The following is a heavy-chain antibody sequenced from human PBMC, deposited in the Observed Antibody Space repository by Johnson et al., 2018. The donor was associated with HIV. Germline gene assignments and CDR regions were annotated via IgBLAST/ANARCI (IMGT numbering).Heavy chain of an antibody. CDR3: SRDDAFDI. Sequence: MLLVESGGGVVRPGGSLRLSCAASGFTFDDYGMSWVRQAPGKGLEWVSYISSSGSTIYSADPVKGRFTISRDNAKNSLYLQMNSLRAEDTAVYYCSRDDAFDIWGQGTMVTVSS. J-gene: IGHJ3*02. CDR2: ISSSGSTI. V-gene: IGHV3-48*04. CDR1: GFTFDDYG.